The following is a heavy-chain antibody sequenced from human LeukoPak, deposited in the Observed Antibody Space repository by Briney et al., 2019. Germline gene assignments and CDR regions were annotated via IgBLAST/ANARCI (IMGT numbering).Heavy chain of an antibody. V-gene: IGHV3-23*01. Sequence: GGSLRLSCAASGFTFSNYVISWVRQAPGKGLEWVSGISDSGNSAYYADSVKGRFTISRDNSRNTLYLQMDSLRGDDTAVYYRAKPGSSVGSGRHYFDSWGQGTLVTVSS. J-gene: IGHJ4*02. CDR2: ISDSGNSA. CDR1: GFTFSNYV. D-gene: IGHD2-15*01. CDR3: AKPGSSVGSGRHYFDS.